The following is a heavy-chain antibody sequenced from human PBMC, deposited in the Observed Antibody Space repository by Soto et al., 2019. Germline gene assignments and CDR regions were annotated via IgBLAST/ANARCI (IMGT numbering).Heavy chain of an antibody. J-gene: IGHJ4*02. CDR1: GFTFSSYG. D-gene: IGHD2-15*01. CDR3: ARDGYCSGGSCYSVPVFDY. CDR2: IWYDGSNK. V-gene: IGHV3-33*01. Sequence: GGSLRLSCAASGFTFSSYGMHWVRQAPCKGLEWVAVIWYDGSNKYYADSVKGRFTISRDNSKNTLYLQMNSLRAEDTAVYYCARDGYCSGGSCYSVPVFDYWGKGTLLTVSS.